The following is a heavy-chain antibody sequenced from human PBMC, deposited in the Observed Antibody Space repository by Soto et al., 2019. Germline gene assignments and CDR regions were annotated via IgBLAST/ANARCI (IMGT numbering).Heavy chain of an antibody. J-gene: IGHJ5*02. CDR3: ARAMDIAMISKDNWFDP. V-gene: IGHV3-30-3*01. CDR1: GFTFRSYA. D-gene: IGHD3-22*01. Sequence: QVQLVESGGGVVQPGRSLRLSCAASGFTFRSYAMHWVRQAPGKGLEWVAVISYDENNRYYTDSVKGRFTISRDNSKNTLYLQVNSLRDEDTAVYYCARAMDIAMISKDNWFDPWGQGTLVTVSS. CDR2: ISYDENNR.